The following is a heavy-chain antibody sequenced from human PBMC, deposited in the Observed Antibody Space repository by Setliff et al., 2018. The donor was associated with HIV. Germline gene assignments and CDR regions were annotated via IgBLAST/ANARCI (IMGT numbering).Heavy chain of an antibody. J-gene: IGHJ1*01. Sequence: GASVKVSCKASGYTFTSYYIHWVRQAPGQGLEWMGEINPSGGSTSYSEKFRGRATMTRDTSTSTVYMELSSLRSEDTAVYYCARDPAPSSSASYFQHWGQGTPVTVSS. CDR2: INPSGGST. CDR1: GYTFTSYY. D-gene: IGHD6-6*01. V-gene: IGHV1-46*01. CDR3: ARDPAPSSSASYFQH.